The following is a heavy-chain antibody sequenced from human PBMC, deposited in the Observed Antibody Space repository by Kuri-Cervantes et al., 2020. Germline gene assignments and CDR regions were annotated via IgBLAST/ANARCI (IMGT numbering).Heavy chain of an antibody. V-gene: IGHV3-33*08. Sequence: GGSLRLSCAASGFTFSSYGMHWVRQAPGTGLEWVAVIWYDGTNKYYADSVKGRFTISRDNSKNTLYLQMNSLRAEDTAVYYCARDSTPHYGMDVWGQGTTVTVSS. J-gene: IGHJ6*02. D-gene: IGHD2/OR15-2a*01. CDR3: ARDSTPHYGMDV. CDR2: IWYDGTNK. CDR1: GFTFSSYG.